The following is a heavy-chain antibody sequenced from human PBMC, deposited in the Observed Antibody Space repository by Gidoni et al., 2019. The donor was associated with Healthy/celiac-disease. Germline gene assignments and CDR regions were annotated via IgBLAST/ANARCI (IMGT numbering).Heavy chain of an antibody. D-gene: IGHD1-26*01. CDR2: INHSGST. V-gene: IGHV4-34*01. CDR3: ARKYSGSYYPAYFDY. J-gene: IGHJ4*02. CDR1: GGSFSGYY. Sequence: QVQLQQWGAGLLKPSETLSLTCAVYGGSFSGYYWSWIRQPPGKGLEWIGEINHSGSTNYNPSLKSRVTISVDTSKNQFSLKLSSVTAADTAVYYCARKYSGSYYPAYFDYWGQGTLVTVSS.